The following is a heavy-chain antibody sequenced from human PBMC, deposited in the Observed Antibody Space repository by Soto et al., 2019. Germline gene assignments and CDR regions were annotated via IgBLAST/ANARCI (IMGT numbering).Heavy chain of an antibody. D-gene: IGHD5-18*01. Sequence: QVPLVESGGGVVQPGRSLRLSSAASGFTFSSYGMHWVRQAPGKGLEWVAVIWYDGSNKYYADSVKGRFTISRDNSKNTLYLQMNSLRAEDTALYYCARELRGYSYFAYYGMDVWGQGTTVTVSS. CDR1: GFTFSSYG. J-gene: IGHJ6*02. CDR3: ARELRGYSYFAYYGMDV. CDR2: IWYDGSNK. V-gene: IGHV3-33*01.